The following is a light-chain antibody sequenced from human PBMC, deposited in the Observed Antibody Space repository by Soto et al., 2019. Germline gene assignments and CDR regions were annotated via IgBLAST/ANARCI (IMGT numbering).Light chain of an antibody. CDR3: CSYAGSHTWV. V-gene: IGLV2-18*02. J-gene: IGLJ1*01. CDR1: SSDVDTYNR. CDR2: EVS. Sequence: QSAPTQPRSVSGSPGQSVTISCTGTSSDVDTYNRVSWYQQPPGIAPKLMIYEVSNRPSGVPDRFSGSRSGNTASLTISGLQAEDEADYYCCSYAGSHTWVFGTGTKVTVL.